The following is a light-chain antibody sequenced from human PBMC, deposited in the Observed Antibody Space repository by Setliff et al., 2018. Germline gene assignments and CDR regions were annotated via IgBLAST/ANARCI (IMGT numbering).Light chain of an antibody. CDR1: SSDIGAYDY. Sequence: QSALTQPASVSGSPGQSITISCTGSSSDIGAYDYVAWYQQHPGKAPKLMIYDVSHRPSGVSHRFSASKSGNTASLTISGLQVEDEADYYCSSYSTRTSLDVFGTGTKVTV. J-gene: IGLJ1*01. CDR2: DVS. CDR3: SSYSTRTSLDV. V-gene: IGLV2-14*03.